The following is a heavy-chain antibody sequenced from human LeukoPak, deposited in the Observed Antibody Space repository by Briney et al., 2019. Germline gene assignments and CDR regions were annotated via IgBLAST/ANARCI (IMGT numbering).Heavy chain of an antibody. CDR2: IFYSGTT. J-gene: IGHJ6*02. Sequence: SETLSLTCTVSGGAISGYYWSWIRQPPGKGLEWIGYIFYSGTTHYNPSLKSRVTISVDTSKTQFSLKLRSVIAADTAVYYCARPLYYEGAMDVWGQGTTVTVSS. CDR3: ARPLYYEGAMDV. V-gene: IGHV4-59*08. D-gene: IGHD3-22*01. CDR1: GGAISGYY.